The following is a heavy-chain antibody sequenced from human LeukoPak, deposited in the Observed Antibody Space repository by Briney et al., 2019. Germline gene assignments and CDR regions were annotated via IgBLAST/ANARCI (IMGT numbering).Heavy chain of an antibody. CDR1: GFTFSSSW. Sequence: GGSLRLSCAASGFTFSSSWMHWVRQAPGKGLVWVSRIKSDGSKTSYADSVEGRFTISRDNAKNTLYLQMNSLRAEDTAVYYCASPYYYDSSGYYGVSAFDIWGQGTMVTVSS. CDR2: IKSDGSKT. J-gene: IGHJ3*02. D-gene: IGHD3-22*01. CDR3: ASPYYYDSSGYYGVSAFDI. V-gene: IGHV3-74*01.